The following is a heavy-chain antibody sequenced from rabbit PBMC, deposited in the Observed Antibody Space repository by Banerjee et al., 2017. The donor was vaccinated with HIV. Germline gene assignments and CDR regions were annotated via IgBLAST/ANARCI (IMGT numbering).Heavy chain of an antibody. CDR2: IDAGSSGST. Sequence: QEQLEESGGDLVKPEGSLTLTCTASGFTISSSYWIYWVRQAPGKGLEWIACIDAGSSGSTYYASWAKGRFTISKTSSTTVTLQMTSLTAADTATYFCARDLGGAGYDNIDLWGQGTLVTVS. CDR3: ARDLGGAGYDNIDL. J-gene: IGHJ4*01. D-gene: IGHD1-1*01. CDR1: GFTISSSYW. V-gene: IGHV1S45*01.